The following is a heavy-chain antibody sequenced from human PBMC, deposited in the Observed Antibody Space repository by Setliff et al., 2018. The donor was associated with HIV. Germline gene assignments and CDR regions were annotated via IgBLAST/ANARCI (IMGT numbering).Heavy chain of an antibody. D-gene: IGHD3-10*01. V-gene: IGHV4-59*12. CDR2: IFASGDT. CDR1: DASINSYY. J-gene: IGHJ4*02. Sequence: SETLSLTCTVSDASINSYYWNWIRQPPGKGLEWIGFIFASGDTKYNPSLQSRVSMSVDTSENQFSLKLSSVTAADTAVYYCAREKTTLVRGVIIFQIFDYWGQGKLVTVSS. CDR3: AREKTTLVRGVIIFQIFDY.